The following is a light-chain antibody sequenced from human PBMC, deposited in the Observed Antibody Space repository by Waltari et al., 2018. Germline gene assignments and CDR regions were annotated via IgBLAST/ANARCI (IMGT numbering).Light chain of an antibody. V-gene: IGKV3-11*01. CDR1: QSVTNY. CDR3: QKYESLPAT. CDR2: DAS. Sequence: EIVLTQSPATLSLSPGERATLSCRASQSVTNYLAWYQQKPGQAPRLLIYDASNRATGIPARFSGSGSGTDFSLTISRLEPEDFAVYYCQKYESLPATFGQGTKVEIK. J-gene: IGKJ1*01.